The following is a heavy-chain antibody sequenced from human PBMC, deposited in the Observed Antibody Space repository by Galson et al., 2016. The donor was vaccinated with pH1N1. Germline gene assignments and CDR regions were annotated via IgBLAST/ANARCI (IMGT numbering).Heavy chain of an antibody. J-gene: IGHJ4*02. CDR2: INQDGSVK. Sequence: SLRLSCAASGFTFSSYWMSWVRQAPGKGLEWVANINQDGSVKYYVDPVKGRFTISRDNAKNSVYLQMNSLSAEDTAVYYCARFAYGDYTRFFDYWGQGTLVTVSS. D-gene: IGHD4-17*01. CDR1: GFTFSSYW. V-gene: IGHV3-7*01. CDR3: ARFAYGDYTRFFDY.